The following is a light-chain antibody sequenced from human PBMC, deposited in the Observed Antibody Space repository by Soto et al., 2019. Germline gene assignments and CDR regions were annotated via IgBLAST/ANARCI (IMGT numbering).Light chain of an antibody. J-gene: IGLJ1*01. Sequence: QSALTHPPSASGSPGQSVTISCTGNSNDVGHSSFISWYQQHPGKGPKLIIYEVSKRPSGVPDRFSGSKSGNTASLSVSVLQDEDEADYFCNAQADNGKHVFGTGTKLTVL. CDR2: EVS. CDR1: SNDVGHSSF. CDR3: NAQADNGKHV. V-gene: IGLV2-8*01.